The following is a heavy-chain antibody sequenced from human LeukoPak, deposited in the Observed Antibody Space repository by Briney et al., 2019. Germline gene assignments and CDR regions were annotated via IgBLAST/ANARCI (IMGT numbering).Heavy chain of an antibody. Sequence: SETLSLTCAVSGAPISSNNWWWSWVRQPPGKGLEWIGEIYHSGSTNYNPSLKSRVTLSLDTSKNQFSLRLSSVTAADTAVYYCARDPDYYESSGYFDYWGLGTLVTVSS. V-gene: IGHV4-4*02. CDR2: IYHSGST. J-gene: IGHJ4*02. CDR3: ARDPDYYESSGYFDY. CDR1: GAPISSNNW. D-gene: IGHD3-22*01.